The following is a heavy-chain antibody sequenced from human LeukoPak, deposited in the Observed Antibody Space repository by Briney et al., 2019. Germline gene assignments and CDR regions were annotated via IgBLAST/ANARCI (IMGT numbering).Heavy chain of an antibody. D-gene: IGHD4-17*01. V-gene: IGHV3-7*01. Sequence: GGSLRLSCAASEFTFNSYWMSWVRQAPGKGLEWVANIKQDGSEKYYADSVKGRFTISRDNSKNTLYLQMNTLRAEDTAVYYCARSSYGDYAFDIWGQGTMVTVSS. J-gene: IGHJ3*02. CDR2: IKQDGSEK. CDR3: ARSSYGDYAFDI. CDR1: EFTFNSYW.